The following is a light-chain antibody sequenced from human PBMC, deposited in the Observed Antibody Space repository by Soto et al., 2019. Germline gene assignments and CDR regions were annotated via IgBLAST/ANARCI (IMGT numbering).Light chain of an antibody. CDR1: QTVIKNY. J-gene: IGKJ5*01. V-gene: IGKV3-11*01. Sequence: ESVLTQSPGTLSLSPGERATLSCRAIQTVIKNYLAWYQQKPGQTPRLLIYDASNRATGIPARFSGSGSGTDFTLTISSLEPEDFAIYYCQQRQYWPPITFGQGTRLEI. CDR2: DAS. CDR3: QQRQYWPPIT.